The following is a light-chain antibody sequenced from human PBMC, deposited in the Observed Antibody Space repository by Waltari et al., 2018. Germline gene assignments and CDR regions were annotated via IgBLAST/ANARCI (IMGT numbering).Light chain of an antibody. V-gene: IGKV3-20*01. CDR3: HQYETLPST. CDR1: QSVSSSY. CDR2: LTS. J-gene: IGKJ2*01. Sequence: EIVLTQSPGTPSLSRGERATLSCRASQSVSSSYLAWYQQRPGQAPRLLLYLTSIRATGIPDRFSGSGSGTDFTLTISRLEPEDFAVYYCHQYETLPSTFGQGTKLEIK.